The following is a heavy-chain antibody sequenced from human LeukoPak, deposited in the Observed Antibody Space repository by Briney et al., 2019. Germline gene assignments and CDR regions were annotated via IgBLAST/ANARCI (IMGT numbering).Heavy chain of an antibody. CDR3: ARALPGIAAAGTFDY. Sequence: SETLSLTCTVSGGSISSYYWSWIRQPPGKGLEWIGYIYYSGSTNYNPSLKSRVTISVDTSKNQFSLELSSVTAADTAVYYCARALPGIAAAGTFDYWGQGTLVTVSS. V-gene: IGHV4-59*01. D-gene: IGHD6-13*01. J-gene: IGHJ4*02. CDR1: GGSISSYY. CDR2: IYYSGST.